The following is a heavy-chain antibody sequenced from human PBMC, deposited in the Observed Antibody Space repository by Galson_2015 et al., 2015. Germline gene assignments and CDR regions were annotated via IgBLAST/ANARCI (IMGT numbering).Heavy chain of an antibody. CDR1: GGTFSSYA. D-gene: IGHD4-17*01. J-gene: IGHJ2*01. V-gene: IGHV1-69*13. Sequence: SVKVSCKASGGTFSSYAISWARQAPGQGLEWMGGIIPIFGTANYAQKFQGRVTITADESTSTAYMELSSLRSEDTAVYYCARDRGDDYGDYVWYFDLWGRGTLVTVSS. CDR3: ARDRGDDYGDYVWYFDL. CDR2: IIPIFGTA.